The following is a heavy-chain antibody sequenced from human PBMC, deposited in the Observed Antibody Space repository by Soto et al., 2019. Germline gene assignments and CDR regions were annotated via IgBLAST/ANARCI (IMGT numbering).Heavy chain of an antibody. CDR2: IYYSGST. CDR3: ARSLRYFDWSSLDY. V-gene: IGHV4-61*08. J-gene: IGHJ4*02. D-gene: IGHD3-9*01. CDR1: GGSISSGGYY. Sequence: SETLSLTCTVSGGSISSGGYYWSWIRQPPGKGLEWIGYIYYSGSTNYNPSLKSRVTISVDTSKNQFSLKLSSVTAADTAVYYCARSLRYFDWSSLDYWGQGTLVTVSS.